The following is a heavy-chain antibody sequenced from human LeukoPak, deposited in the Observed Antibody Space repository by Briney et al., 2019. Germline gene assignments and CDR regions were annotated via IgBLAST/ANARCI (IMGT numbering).Heavy chain of an antibody. CDR1: GFSFSLHA. D-gene: IGHD3-22*01. Sequence: PGGSLILSCAASGFSFSLHARNWVRQAPGKGLEWVSSITSSTGYRFYADSVKGRFTISRDNAENSVFLQMNSLRAEDTAVYYCARGKTYDYDTMGNYPDAFDIWGQGTVVTVSS. CDR2: ITSSTGYR. J-gene: IGHJ3*02. CDR3: ARGKTYDYDTMGNYPDAFDI. V-gene: IGHV3-21*01.